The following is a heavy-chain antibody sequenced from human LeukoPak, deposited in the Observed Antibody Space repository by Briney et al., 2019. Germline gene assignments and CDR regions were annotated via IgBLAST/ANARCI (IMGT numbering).Heavy chain of an antibody. Sequence: PSETLSLTCTVSGRSISSGSYYWSWIRQPAGKGLEWIGRIYTSGSSNYNPSLKSRVNISVDTSKNQFSLKLSSVTAANTAVYYCAVGLVNRGGPSYFDYWGQGTLVTVSS. J-gene: IGHJ4*02. D-gene: IGHD3/OR15-3a*01. CDR1: GRSISSGSYY. CDR3: AVGLVNRGGPSYFDY. CDR2: IYTSGSS. V-gene: IGHV4-61*02.